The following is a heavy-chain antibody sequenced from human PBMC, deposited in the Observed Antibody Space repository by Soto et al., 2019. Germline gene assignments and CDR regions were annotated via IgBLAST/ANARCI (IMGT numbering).Heavy chain of an antibody. D-gene: IGHD3-16*01. J-gene: IGHJ6*03. Sequence: QVQLVQSGAEVKKPGSSVKVSCKASGGTFSSYTISWVRQAPGQGLEWMGRIIPILGIANYAQQFQVRVTITADKSTSTAYMQLSSLRSDDTAVYYCAIRRHLGEFFYYMDVWGKGTTVTVSS. V-gene: IGHV1-69*02. CDR3: AIRRHLGEFFYYMDV. CDR2: IIPILGIA. CDR1: GGTFSSYT.